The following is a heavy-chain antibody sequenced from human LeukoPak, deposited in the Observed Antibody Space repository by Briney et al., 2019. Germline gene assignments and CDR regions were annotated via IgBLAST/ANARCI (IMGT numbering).Heavy chain of an antibody. CDR2: IGGSGGST. D-gene: IGHD6-6*01. V-gene: IGHV3-23*01. CDR1: GFTFSSYA. CDR3: AKVTYSSSAYFDY. J-gene: IGHJ4*02. Sequence: PGGSLRLSCAASGFTFSSYAMSWVRQAPGKGLEWVSAIGGSGGSTYYADSVKGRFTISRDNSKNTLYLQMNSLRAEDTAVYYCAKVTYSSSAYFDYWGQGTLVTVSS.